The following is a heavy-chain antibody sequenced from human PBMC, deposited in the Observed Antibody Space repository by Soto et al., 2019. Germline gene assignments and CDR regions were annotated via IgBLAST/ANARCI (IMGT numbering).Heavy chain of an antibody. Sequence: GGSLRLSCAASGFTFSSYAMSWVRQAPGKGLEWVSAISGSGGSTYYADSVKGRFTISRDNSKNTLYLQMNSLRAEDTAVYYCAKVKEAMIVVVIADNYFDYWGQGTLVTVSS. D-gene: IGHD3-22*01. CDR2: ISGSGGST. V-gene: IGHV3-23*01. J-gene: IGHJ4*02. CDR3: AKVKEAMIVVVIADNYFDY. CDR1: GFTFSSYA.